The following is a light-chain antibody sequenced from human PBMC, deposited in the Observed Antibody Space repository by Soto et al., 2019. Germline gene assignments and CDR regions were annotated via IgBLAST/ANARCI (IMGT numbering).Light chain of an antibody. CDR3: GTWDSSLSAVV. CDR1: SSNIGNNY. V-gene: IGLV1-51*01. J-gene: IGLJ2*01. CDR2: DNN. Sequence: QSVLRQPPSVSAAPGQKVTISCSGSSSNIGNNYVSWYQQLPGTAPKLLIYDNNKRPSGIFDRFSGSKSGTSATLGITGLQTGDEADYYCGTWDSSLSAVVFGGGTKLTVL.